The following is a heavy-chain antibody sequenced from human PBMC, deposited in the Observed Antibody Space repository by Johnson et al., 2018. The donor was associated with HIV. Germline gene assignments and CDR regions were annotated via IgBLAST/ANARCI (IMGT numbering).Heavy chain of an antibody. CDR1: GFTFEDYA. V-gene: IGHV3-9*01. CDR3: AREGGYCSGGNCWFPFDI. Sequence: VQLVESGGALVQPGRSLRLSCVASGFTFEDYAMYWVRQAPGKGLEWVSGISWNGGNTGYTDSVKGRFTISRDNAKNSLYLQMNSLRAEDTALYYCAREGGYCSGGNCWFPFDIWGQGTMVTVSS. D-gene: IGHD2-15*01. CDR2: ISWNGGNT. J-gene: IGHJ3*02.